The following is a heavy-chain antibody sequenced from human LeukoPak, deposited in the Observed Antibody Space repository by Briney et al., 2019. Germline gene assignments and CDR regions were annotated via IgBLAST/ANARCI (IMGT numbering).Heavy chain of an antibody. Sequence: GGSLRLSCAASGFTFSSYSMNWVRQAPGKGLEWVSSISSSSSYTYYADSVKGRFTISRDNAKNSLYLQMNSLRAEDTAVYYCAIFDYWGQGTLVTVPS. CDR1: GFTFSSYS. V-gene: IGHV3-21*01. J-gene: IGHJ4*02. CDR2: ISSSSSYT. CDR3: AIFDY.